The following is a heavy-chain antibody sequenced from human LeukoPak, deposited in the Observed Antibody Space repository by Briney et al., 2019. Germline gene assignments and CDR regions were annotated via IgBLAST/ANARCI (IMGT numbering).Heavy chain of an antibody. CDR3: ARDTLPYGDYENRYGLDV. J-gene: IGHJ6*02. CDR1: GGSVSSYY. CDR2: IFYSGRT. Sequence: PSETLSLTCTVSGGSVSSYYWSWIRQPPGKGLEWIGNIFYSGRTNYNPSLRSRVTMSADTSKNQFSLEMDSVTTADTAVYYCARDTLPYGDYENRYGLDVWGQGTTVTVSS. D-gene: IGHD4-17*01. V-gene: IGHV4-59*02.